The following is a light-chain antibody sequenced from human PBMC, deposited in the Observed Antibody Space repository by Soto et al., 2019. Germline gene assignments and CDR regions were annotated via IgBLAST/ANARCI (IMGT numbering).Light chain of an antibody. J-gene: IGKJ1*01. CDR3: QQYGSSPWT. CDR2: GAS. V-gene: IGKV3-20*01. Sequence: EVMLSQSPGTLSLSPGDRATLSCRASQTVSSAYLAWYQRKPGQAPRLLIYGASSRATGIPDRFSGSGSGTDFTLAISRLEPEDFAVYYCQQYGSSPWTFGQGTKVEIQ. CDR1: QTVSSAY.